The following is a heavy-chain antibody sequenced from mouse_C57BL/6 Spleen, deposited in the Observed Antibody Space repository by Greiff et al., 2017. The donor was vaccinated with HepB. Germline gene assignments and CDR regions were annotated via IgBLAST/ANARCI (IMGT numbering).Heavy chain of an antibody. CDR2: INPGSGGT. V-gene: IGHV1-54*01. D-gene: IGHD4-1*01. CDR3: ARGDWDVGFDY. CDR1: GYAFTNYL. Sequence: VQLQESGAELVRPGTSVKVSCKASGYAFTNYLIEWVKQRPGQGLEWIGVINPGSGGTNYNEKFKGKATLTADKSSSTAYMQLSSLTSEDSAVYFCARGDWDVGFDYWGQGTTLTVSS. J-gene: IGHJ2*01.